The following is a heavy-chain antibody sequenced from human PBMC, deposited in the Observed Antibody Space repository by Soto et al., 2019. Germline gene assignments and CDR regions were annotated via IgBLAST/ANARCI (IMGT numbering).Heavy chain of an antibody. V-gene: IGHV3-21*01. CDR3: ASSPVGDAFNV. J-gene: IGHJ3*01. CDR1: GFTFSSYS. CDR2: ISSGSDYI. Sequence: EVQLVESGGGLVKPGGSLRLSCAASGFTFSSYSMNWVRQAPGKGLEWVSSISSGSDYIFYADSVKGRFTISRDNAKNSLFLQMNSLTAEDTAVYYCASSPVGDAFNVWGQGTVVTVSS.